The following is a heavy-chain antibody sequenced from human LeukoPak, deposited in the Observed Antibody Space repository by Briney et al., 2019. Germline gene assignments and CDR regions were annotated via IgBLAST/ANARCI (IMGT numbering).Heavy chain of an antibody. Sequence: SVKVSCKASGGTFSSYAISWVRQAPGQGLEWMGGIIPIFGTANYAQKFQGRVTITADESTSTAYMELSSLISEDTAVYYCARDLYYYDSSGYYSNPFDYWGQGTLVTVSS. D-gene: IGHD3-22*01. CDR2: IIPIFGTA. CDR3: ARDLYYYDSSGYYSNPFDY. CDR1: GGTFSSYA. J-gene: IGHJ4*02. V-gene: IGHV1-69*01.